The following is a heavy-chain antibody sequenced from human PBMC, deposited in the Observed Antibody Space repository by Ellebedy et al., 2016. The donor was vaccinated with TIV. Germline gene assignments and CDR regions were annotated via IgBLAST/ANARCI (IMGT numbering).Heavy chain of an antibody. CDR2: ISSSGGST. CDR1: GFTFSNYA. V-gene: IGHV3-23*01. J-gene: IGHJ4*02. Sequence: GESLKISCVASGFTFSNYAMSWVRQAPGKGLEWVSSISSSGGSTYNADSVKGRFTISRDNSKNTLYLQMNSLRAEDTAVYYCAKCPQDGYILRYLAYFHYWGQGALVTVSS. CDR3: AKCPQDGYILRYLAYFHY. D-gene: IGHD3-9*01.